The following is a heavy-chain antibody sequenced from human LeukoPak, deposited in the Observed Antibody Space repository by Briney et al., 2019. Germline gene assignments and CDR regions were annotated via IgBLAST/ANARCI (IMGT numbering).Heavy chain of an antibody. J-gene: IGHJ6*02. V-gene: IGHV3-9*01. CDR3: AKDTDNYYYYGMDV. CDR2: ISWNSGSI. Sequence: PGGSLRLSCAASGFTFDDYAMHWVRQAPGKGLEWVSGISWNSGSIGYADSVKGRFTISRDNAKNSLYLQMNSLRAEDTALYYCAKDTDNYYYYGMDVWGQGTTVTVSS. CDR1: GFTFDDYA.